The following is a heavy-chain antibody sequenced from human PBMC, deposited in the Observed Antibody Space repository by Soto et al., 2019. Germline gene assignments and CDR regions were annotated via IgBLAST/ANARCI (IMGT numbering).Heavy chain of an antibody. CDR3: ARPPYGNRGYYLS. Sequence: EVQLVESGGGLVQPGGSLRLSCAASGFTFSDHYMDWVRQTPGKGLEWVGRTRNKANSYTTKYAASVKGRFTISRDDSKNSLYLPMNSLKTEDTAVNYCARPPYGNRGYYLSWGQGTLVTVSS. CDR1: GFTFSDHY. J-gene: IGHJ4*02. CDR2: TRNKANSYTT. D-gene: IGHD3-22*01. V-gene: IGHV3-72*01.